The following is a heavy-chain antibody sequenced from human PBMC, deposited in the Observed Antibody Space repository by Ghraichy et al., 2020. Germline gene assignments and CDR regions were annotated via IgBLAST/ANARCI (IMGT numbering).Heavy chain of an antibody. Sequence: SETLSLTCTVSGGSISSSSYYWGWIRQPPGKGLEWIGSIYYSGSTYYNPSFKSRVTISVDTSKNQFSLKLSSVTAADTAVYYCAAIDPDATVVSHRGLDYWGQGTLVTVSS. D-gene: IGHD4-23*01. CDR2: IYYSGST. V-gene: IGHV4-39*01. J-gene: IGHJ4*02. CDR1: GGSISSSSYY. CDR3: AAIDPDATVVSHRGLDY.